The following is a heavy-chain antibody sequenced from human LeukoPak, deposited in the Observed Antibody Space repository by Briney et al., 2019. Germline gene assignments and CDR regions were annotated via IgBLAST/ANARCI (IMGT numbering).Heavy chain of an antibody. V-gene: IGHV3-48*01. D-gene: IGHD1/OR15-1a*01. Sequence: GGSLRLSCAASGFTFSSYSMNWVRQAPGKGLEWVSYISSSSSTIYYADSVKGRFTISRDNAKNSLYLRVNNLRAEDTAVYYCARGNNGHFDYWGQGTLVTVSS. J-gene: IGHJ4*02. CDR1: GFTFSSYS. CDR3: ARGNNGHFDY. CDR2: ISSSSSTI.